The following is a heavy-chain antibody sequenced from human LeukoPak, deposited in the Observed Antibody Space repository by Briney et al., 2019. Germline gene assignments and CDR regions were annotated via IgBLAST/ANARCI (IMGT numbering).Heavy chain of an antibody. Sequence: SETLSLTCAVYGGSFSGYYWSWIRQPPGKGLEWIGEINHSGSTNYNPSLKSRVTISVDTSKNQFSLKLSSVTAADTAVYYCASPRGSSAARSFDYWGQGTLVTVSP. J-gene: IGHJ4*02. CDR2: INHSGST. CDR3: ASPRGSSAARSFDY. D-gene: IGHD6-6*01. V-gene: IGHV4-34*01. CDR1: GGSFSGYY.